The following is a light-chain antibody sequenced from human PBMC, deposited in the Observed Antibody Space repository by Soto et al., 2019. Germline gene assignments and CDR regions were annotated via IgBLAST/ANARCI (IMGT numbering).Light chain of an antibody. CDR3: QQYNYYPST. J-gene: IGKJ2*01. V-gene: IGKV1-5*01. CDR1: QSISTW. Sequence: DIPMTQSPSTLSASVGDRVTITCRASQSISTWLAWYHQKPGKAPKLLISGASSLESGVPSRFSGSGSGTEFSLAISSLQPDDFATYYCQQYNYYPSTFGEGTKLEIK. CDR2: GAS.